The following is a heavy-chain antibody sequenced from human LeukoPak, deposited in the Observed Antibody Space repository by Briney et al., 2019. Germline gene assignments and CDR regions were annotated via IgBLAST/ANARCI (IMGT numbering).Heavy chain of an antibody. J-gene: IGHJ5*02. CDR3: ARDKEYSSSWYVWFDP. CDR2: INPNSDGT. D-gene: IGHD6-13*01. V-gene: IGHV1-2*02. CDR1: GYTFTGSY. Sequence: ASVKVSCEASGYTFTGSYMHWVRHGPGQGLEWMGWINPNSDGTNYAQKFQGRVTMTRDTSISTAYMELSRLRADDTAVYYCARDKEYSSSWYVWFDPWGQGTLVTVSS.